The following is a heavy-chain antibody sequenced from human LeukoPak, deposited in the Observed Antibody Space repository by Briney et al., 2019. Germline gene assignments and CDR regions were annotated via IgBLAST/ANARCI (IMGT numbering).Heavy chain of an antibody. CDR3: AKYRSRNIVEVVAVDY. D-gene: IGHD2-15*01. Sequence: GGSLRLSCAASGFTFSSYGMTWVRQAPGKGLEWVSAISGSGGSTYYADSVKGRFTISRDNSKSTLYLQMNSLRAEDTAVYYCAKYRSRNIVEVVAVDYWGQGTLVTVSS. J-gene: IGHJ4*02. V-gene: IGHV3-23*01. CDR1: GFTFSSYG. CDR2: ISGSGGST.